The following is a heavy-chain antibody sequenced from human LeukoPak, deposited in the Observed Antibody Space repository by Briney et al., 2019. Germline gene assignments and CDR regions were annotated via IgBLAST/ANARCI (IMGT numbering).Heavy chain of an antibody. V-gene: IGHV3-7*01. J-gene: IGHJ4*02. CDR2: IKQDESEK. D-gene: IGHD2-2*01. Sequence: GGSLRLSCTASGFTFGDYAMSWFRQAPGKGLEWVANIKQDESEKYYVDSVKGRFTISRDNAKSSLYLQMNSLRAEDTAVYYCARALDSSSSRYQAFEEWGQGTLVTVSS. CDR1: GFTFGDYA. CDR3: ARALDSSSSRYQAFEE.